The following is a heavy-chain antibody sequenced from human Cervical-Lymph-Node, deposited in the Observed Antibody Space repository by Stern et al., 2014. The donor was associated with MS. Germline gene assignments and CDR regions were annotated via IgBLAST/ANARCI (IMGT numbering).Heavy chain of an antibody. Sequence: QVESGGGLVQPGGSLRLSCGASGFTFSSYSMNWVRQAPGKGLEWVSYISSSSSTIYYADSVKGRFTISRDNAKNSLYLQMNSLRDEDTAVYYCARGPLCPLSGCPLFDIWGQGTMVTVSS. CDR1: GFTFSSYS. CDR3: ARGPLCPLSGCPLFDI. D-gene: IGHD3-22*01. V-gene: IGHV3-48*02. CDR2: ISSSSSTI. J-gene: IGHJ3*02.